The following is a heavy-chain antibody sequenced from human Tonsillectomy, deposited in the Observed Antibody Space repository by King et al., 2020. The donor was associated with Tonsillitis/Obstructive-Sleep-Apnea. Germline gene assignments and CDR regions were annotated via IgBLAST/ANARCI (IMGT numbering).Heavy chain of an antibody. CDR1: GYSFTSYW. CDR2: IYPGDSHT. CDR3: AREASISGWYAFDI. D-gene: IGHD2-21*01. Sequence: QLVQSGAEVKKPGESLKISCKGAGYSFTSYWIGWVRQMPGKGLEWMGIIYPGDSHTRYSPSFHGHVTISADKSITTAYLQWSSLKASDTAMYYCAREASISGWYAFDIWGQGTMVTVSS. J-gene: IGHJ3*02. V-gene: IGHV5-51*01.